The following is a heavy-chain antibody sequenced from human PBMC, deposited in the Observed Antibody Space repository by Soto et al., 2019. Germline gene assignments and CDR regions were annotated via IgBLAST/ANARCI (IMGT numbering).Heavy chain of an antibody. Sequence: QVQLVQSGAEVKKPGASVKVSSMASGYTFTSDDINWVRQATGQGLEYLGWMNPNSGNTGYVQKFQGRVTMTRDTSISTAYMELSSLRSEDTSVYFCARGVKYGAYSRWFDPWGQGTLVTVSS. D-gene: IGHD4-17*01. CDR1: GYTFTSDD. CDR2: MNPNSGNT. V-gene: IGHV1-8*01. CDR3: ARGVKYGAYSRWFDP. J-gene: IGHJ5*02.